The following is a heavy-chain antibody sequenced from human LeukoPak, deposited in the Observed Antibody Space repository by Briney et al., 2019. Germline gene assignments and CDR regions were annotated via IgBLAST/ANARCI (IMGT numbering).Heavy chain of an antibody. J-gene: IGHJ4*02. CDR1: GFTFSSYG. V-gene: IGHV3-30*02. CDR3: AKDRGSGWSYYFDY. D-gene: IGHD6-19*01. Sequence: GGSLRLSRAASGFTFSSYGMHWVRQAPGKGLEGVAFIRYDGSNKYYADSVKGRFTISRDNSKNTLYLQMNSLRAEDTAVYYCAKDRGSGWSYYFDYWGQGTLVTVSS. CDR2: IRYDGSNK.